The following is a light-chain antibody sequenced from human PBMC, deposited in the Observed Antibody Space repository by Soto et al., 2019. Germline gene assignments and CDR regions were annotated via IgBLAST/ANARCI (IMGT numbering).Light chain of an antibody. CDR3: MQGTHWPWT. CDR1: QSLVYSDGDTY. J-gene: IGKJ1*01. V-gene: IGKV2-30*01. Sequence: DVVMTQSPLSLPVTLGQPASISCKSSQSLVYSDGDTYLNWFQQRPGQSPRRLIYKVSSRDSGVPDRFGGSGSGSDFTLKISRVDAEDVGVYYCMQGTHWPWTFGQGTKVEI. CDR2: KVS.